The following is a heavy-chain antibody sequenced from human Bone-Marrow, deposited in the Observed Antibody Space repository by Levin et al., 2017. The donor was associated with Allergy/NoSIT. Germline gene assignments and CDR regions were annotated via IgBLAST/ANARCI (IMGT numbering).Heavy chain of an antibody. J-gene: IGHJ4*02. V-gene: IGHV3-48*01. D-gene: IGHD1-26*01. CDR2: ISGSTSTI. CDR1: GFPFRSYS. Sequence: LSLPCAASGFPFRSYSMNWVRQAPGKGLEWVSYISGSTSTIYYADSVKGRFTISRDNAKNSLYLQMNSLRAEDTAVYYCARGSTFEYWGQGTLVTVSS. CDR3: ARGSTFEY.